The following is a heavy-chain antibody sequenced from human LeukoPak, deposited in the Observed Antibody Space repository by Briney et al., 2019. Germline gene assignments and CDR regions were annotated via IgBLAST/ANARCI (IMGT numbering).Heavy chain of an antibody. CDR2: IYYSGST. V-gene: IGHV4-39*01. CDR3: ARRGDDWNRYFDY. J-gene: IGHJ4*02. Sequence: SETLSLTCTVSGGSISSSSYYWGWIRQPPGKGLEWIGSIYYSGSTYYNPSLKSRVTISVDTSKNQFSLKLNSVTAADTAVYYCARRGDDWNRYFDYWGQGTLVTVSS. CDR1: GGSISSSSYY. D-gene: IGHD1-1*01.